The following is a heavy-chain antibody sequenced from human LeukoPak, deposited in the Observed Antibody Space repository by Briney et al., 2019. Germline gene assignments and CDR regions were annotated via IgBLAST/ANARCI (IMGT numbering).Heavy chain of an antibody. D-gene: IGHD2-21*02. Sequence: ASVKVSCKAYGYTFANYAMTWVRQAPGQGREWMGWISVDNGNTNDAQMLQGRVTMTTNTSTNTAYMELRGLRFDDTAIYYCARANCAGDCYLKHWGQGTLVTVSS. CDR1: GYTFANYA. CDR2: ISVDNGNT. CDR3: ARANCAGDCYLKH. J-gene: IGHJ4*02. V-gene: IGHV1-18*01.